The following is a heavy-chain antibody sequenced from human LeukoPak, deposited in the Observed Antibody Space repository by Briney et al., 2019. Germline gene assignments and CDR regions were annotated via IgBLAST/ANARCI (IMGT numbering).Heavy chain of an antibody. D-gene: IGHD2-2*01. CDR3: ASSRGCSSTSCYFDY. Sequence: PSETLSLTCTVSGGSISSYYWSWIRQPPGKGLEWIGYIYYSGSTNYNPSLKSRVTISVGTSKNQFSLKLSSVTAADTAVYYCASSRGCSSTSCYFDYWGQGTLVTVSS. CDR1: GGSISSYY. J-gene: IGHJ4*02. V-gene: IGHV4-59*08. CDR2: IYYSGST.